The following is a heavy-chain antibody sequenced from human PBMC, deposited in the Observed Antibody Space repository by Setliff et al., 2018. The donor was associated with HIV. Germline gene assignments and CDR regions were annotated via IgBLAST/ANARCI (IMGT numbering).Heavy chain of an antibody. J-gene: IGHJ3*02. Sequence: ASVKVSCKASGYTFINYHITWVRQAPGQGLEWVGSISASSVNTNYTQGRVTMTTDISTSTAYMELRSLRSDDTAMYYCARIRAAALLNAFDIWGQGTMVTVSS. CDR3: ARIRAAALLNAFDI. CDR1: GYTFINYH. D-gene: IGHD2-15*01. CDR2: ISASSVNT. V-gene: IGHV1-18*01.